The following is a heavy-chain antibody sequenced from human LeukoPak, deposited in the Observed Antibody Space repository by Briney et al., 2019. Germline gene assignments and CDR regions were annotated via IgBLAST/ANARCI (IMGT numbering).Heavy chain of an antibody. CDR2: LKQDGSQT. J-gene: IGHJ4*02. V-gene: IGHV3-7*01. CDR3: ARIGYSSSSFDY. Sequence: VANLKQDGSQTYYVDSVKGRFTISRDNAKNSLFLQMNSLRADDTAVYFCARIGYSSSSFDYWGQGALVTVSS. D-gene: IGHD6-19*01.